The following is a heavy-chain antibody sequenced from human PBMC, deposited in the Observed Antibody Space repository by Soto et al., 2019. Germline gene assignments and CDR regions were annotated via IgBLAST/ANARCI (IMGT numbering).Heavy chain of an antibody. CDR3: VRPYYSSSWFPFDR. CDR1: GFDFGDYY. CDR2: IDSGDGTT. V-gene: IGHV3-11*01. J-gene: IGHJ4*02. Sequence: PGGSLRLSXTGSGFDFGDYYMSWIRQAPGKGLEWVSYIDSGDGTTYYTDSVKGRFTISRDNAKKTVYLQMSSLRVEDTALYYCVRPYYSSSWFPFDRWGQGTLVTVSS. D-gene: IGHD6-13*01.